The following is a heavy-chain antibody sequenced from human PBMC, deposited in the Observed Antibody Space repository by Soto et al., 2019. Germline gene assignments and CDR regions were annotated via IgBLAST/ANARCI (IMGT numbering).Heavy chain of an antibody. CDR3: AGGIAARPLGY. V-gene: IGHV4-30-2*01. Sequence: QLQLQESGSGLVKPSQTLSLTCAVSGGSISSGGYSWSWIRQPPGKGLEWIGYIYHRGSTYYNPSLKSRVTISVDRAKNQCSLKLSSVTAADTAGYYCAGGIAARPLGYWGQGTLVTVSS. CDR1: GGSISSGGYS. D-gene: IGHD6-6*01. CDR2: IYHRGST. J-gene: IGHJ4*02.